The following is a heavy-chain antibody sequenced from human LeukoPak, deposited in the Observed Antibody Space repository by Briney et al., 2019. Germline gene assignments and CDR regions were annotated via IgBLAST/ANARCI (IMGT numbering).Heavy chain of an antibody. J-gene: IGHJ5*02. V-gene: IGHV4-39*01. CDR1: GGSISTVTYH. D-gene: IGHD2-21*02. CDR2: IYYSGST. CDR3: ATYGDCFRWFDP. Sequence: PSETLSLTCTVSGGSISTVTYHWAWIRQPPGKGLEVIGSIYYSGSTLYNPSLKSRIIIAVDTSKNQFSLKLSSVTAADTAVYYCATYGDCFRWFDPWGQGILVTVSS.